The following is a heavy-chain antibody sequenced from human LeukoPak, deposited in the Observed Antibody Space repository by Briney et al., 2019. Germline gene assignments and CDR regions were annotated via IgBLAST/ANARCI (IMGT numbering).Heavy chain of an antibody. CDR1: GFTFSSYS. CDR3: AFDI. CDR2: ISSSSSYI. Sequence: GESLKISCAASGFTFSSYSMNWVRQAPGKGLGWVSSISSSSSYIYYADSVKGRFAISRDNAKNSLYLQMNSLRAEDTAVYYCAFDIWGQGTMVTVSS. V-gene: IGHV3-21*01. J-gene: IGHJ3*02.